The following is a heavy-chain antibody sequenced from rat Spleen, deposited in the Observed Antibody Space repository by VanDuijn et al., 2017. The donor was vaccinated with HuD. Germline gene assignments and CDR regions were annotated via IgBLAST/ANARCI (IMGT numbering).Heavy chain of an antibody. V-gene: IGHV5S10*01. J-gene: IGHJ3*01. D-gene: IGHD1-6*01. Sequence: EVQLVESGGGLVQPGRSLKLSCAGSGFTFSDYNMAWVRQAPTKGLEWVATIIYDGSRTFFRDSVKGRFTISRDNAKSTLYLQMDSLRSEDTATYYCTTGPRILRLDWFAYWGQGTLVTVSS. CDR3: TTGPRILRLDWFAY. CDR2: IIYDGSRT. CDR1: GFTFSDYN.